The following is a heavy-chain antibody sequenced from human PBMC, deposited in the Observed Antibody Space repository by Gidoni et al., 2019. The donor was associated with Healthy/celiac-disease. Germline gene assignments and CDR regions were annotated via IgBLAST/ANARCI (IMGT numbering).Heavy chain of an antibody. CDR3: ARVRGGNWFDP. J-gene: IGHJ5*02. Sequence: QVQLQESGPGLVKPSETLALTCTVSGLTISSYYWSWLRQPPGKGLVWILYIYYSGSTNYNPSLKSGVTISVDTTKNQFSLKLSSVTAADTAVYYCARVRGGNWFDPWGQGTLVTVSS. CDR1: GLTISSYY. D-gene: IGHD1-26*01. CDR2: IYYSGST. V-gene: IGHV4-59*01.